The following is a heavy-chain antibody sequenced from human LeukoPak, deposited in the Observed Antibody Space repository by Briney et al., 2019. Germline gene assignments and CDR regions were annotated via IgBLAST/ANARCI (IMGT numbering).Heavy chain of an antibody. CDR3: AKGQPGGTQLPSWAPYYFDY. V-gene: IGHV3-30*18. J-gene: IGHJ4*02. CDR1: GFTFSSCG. Sequence: GGSQSLSCAASGFTFSSCGMHWVRQAPGKGLQWVAVISYDGCNKYYTNSVKGRFTISRDNSKNAVYPQINSLRAEDTAVYYCAKGQPGGTQLPSWAPYYFDYWGQGTLVTVSS. D-gene: IGHD5-18*01. CDR2: ISYDGCNK.